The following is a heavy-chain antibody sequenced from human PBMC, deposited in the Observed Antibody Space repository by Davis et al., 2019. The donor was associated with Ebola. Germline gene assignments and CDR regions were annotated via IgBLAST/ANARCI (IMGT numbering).Heavy chain of an antibody. CDR3: ARDSWFGELFKIYYYYYGMDV. Sequence: GESLKISCAASGFTFSNYNMNWVRQAPGKGLEWVSYIGTSGTNIYYADSVKGRFTISRDNSKNTLYLQMNSLRAEDTAVYYCARDSWFGELFKIYYYYYGMDVWGQGTTVTVSS. CDR1: GFTFSNYN. CDR2: IGTSGTNI. V-gene: IGHV3-48*01. J-gene: IGHJ6*02. D-gene: IGHD3-10*01.